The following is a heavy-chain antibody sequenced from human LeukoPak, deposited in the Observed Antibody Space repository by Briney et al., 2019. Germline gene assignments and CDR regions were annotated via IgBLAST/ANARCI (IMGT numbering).Heavy chain of an antibody. CDR3: AKARGQKWELPAYYFDY. CDR1: GFTFSSYW. Sequence: PGGSLRLSCAASGFTFSSYWMHWVRQAPGKGLVWVSRINSDGSSTSYADSVKGRFTISRDNAKNTLYLQMNSLRAEDTAVYYCAKARGQKWELPAYYFDYWGQGTLVTVSS. V-gene: IGHV3-74*01. CDR2: INSDGSST. J-gene: IGHJ4*02. D-gene: IGHD1-26*01.